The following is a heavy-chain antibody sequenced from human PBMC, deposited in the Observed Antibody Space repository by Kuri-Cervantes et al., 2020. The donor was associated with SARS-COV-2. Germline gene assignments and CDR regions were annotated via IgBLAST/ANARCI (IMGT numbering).Heavy chain of an antibody. CDR1: GFTFSSYG. J-gene: IGHJ4*02. CDR3: AKDKPRIAVAGTVFDY. Sequence: LSLTCAASGFTFSSYGMHWVRQAPGKGLEWVAVIWYDGSNKYYADSVKGRFTISRDNSKNTLYLQMNSLRAEDTAVYYCAKDKPRIAVAGTVFDYWGQGTLVTVSS. CDR2: IWYDGSNK. V-gene: IGHV3-33*06. D-gene: IGHD6-19*01.